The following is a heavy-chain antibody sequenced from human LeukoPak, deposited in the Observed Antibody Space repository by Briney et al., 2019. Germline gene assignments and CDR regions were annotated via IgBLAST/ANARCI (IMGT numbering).Heavy chain of an antibody. CDR3: ARGRSLVVRGVIGLDAFDI. Sequence: PGASVKVSCKASGYTFTGYYMHWVRQAPGQGLEWMGWINPNSGGTNYAQKFQGRVTMTRDTSISTAYMELSRLRSDDTAVYYCARGRSLVVRGVIGLDAFDIWGQGTMVTVSS. J-gene: IGHJ3*02. D-gene: IGHD3-10*01. CDR2: INPNSGGT. CDR1: GYTFTGYY. V-gene: IGHV1-2*02.